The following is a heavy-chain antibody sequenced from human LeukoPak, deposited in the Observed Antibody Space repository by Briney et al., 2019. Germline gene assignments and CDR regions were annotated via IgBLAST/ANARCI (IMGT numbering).Heavy chain of an antibody. CDR3: ARVPNTAIPDYYMDV. J-gene: IGHJ6*03. CDR2: INWKDSST. Sequence: GGPLRLSCAACVFTFDDYDMSWVRQAPGRGVEGVSGINWKDSSTRYDDSVKGRFPISRDNAKNSLYLQMNSLRAEDTALDYCARVPNTAIPDYYMDVWGKGATVTVSS. CDR1: VFTFDDYD. D-gene: IGHD5-18*01. V-gene: IGHV3-20*04.